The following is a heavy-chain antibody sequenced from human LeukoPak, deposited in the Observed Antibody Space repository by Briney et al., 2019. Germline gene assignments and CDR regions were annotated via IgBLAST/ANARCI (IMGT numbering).Heavy chain of an antibody. CDR1: GFTLSSYA. CDR3: AKGDHYYGSGSYSRLPDY. Sequence: PGRSLRLSCAASGFTLSSYAMHWVRQAPGKGLEWVAVISYDGSNKYYADSVKGRFTISRDNSKNTLYLQMNSLRAEDTAVYYCAKGDHYYGSGSYSRLPDYWGQGTLVTVSS. V-gene: IGHV3-30*04. J-gene: IGHJ4*02. D-gene: IGHD3-10*01. CDR2: ISYDGSNK.